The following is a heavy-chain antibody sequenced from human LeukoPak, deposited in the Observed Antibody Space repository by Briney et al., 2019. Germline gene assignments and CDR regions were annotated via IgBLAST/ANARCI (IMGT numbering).Heavy chain of an antibody. CDR1: GFTFSSYW. Sequence: PGGSLRLSCAASGFTFSSYWMHWVRHAPGKGLVWVSAINGGGGNTYYADSVKGRFTISRDNSKNMVYLQMNSLRADDTAVYYCAKSVVVITFRFDGWGQGALVTVSS. J-gene: IGHJ4*02. CDR2: INGGGGNT. V-gene: IGHV3-23*01. D-gene: IGHD2-15*01. CDR3: AKSVVVITFRFDG.